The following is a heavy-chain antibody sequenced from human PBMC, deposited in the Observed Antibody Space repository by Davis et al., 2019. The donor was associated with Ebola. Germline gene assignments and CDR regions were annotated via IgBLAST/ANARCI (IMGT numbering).Heavy chain of an antibody. CDR2: IYISGST. D-gene: IGHD6-19*01. V-gene: IGHV4-4*07. J-gene: IGHJ4*02. CDR3: ARDMAGKFDY. CDR1: GDSVRSHS. Sequence: PSETLSLTCTVSGDSVRSHSWNWIRQAPGKGLEWIGRIYISGSTNYNPSLKSRVTMSVDTSKKQFSLKLSSVTAADTAVYYCARDMAGKFDYWGQGTLVTVSS.